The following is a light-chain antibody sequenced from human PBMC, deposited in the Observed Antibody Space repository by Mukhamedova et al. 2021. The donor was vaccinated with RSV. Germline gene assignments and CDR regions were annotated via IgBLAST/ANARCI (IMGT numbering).Light chain of an antibody. CDR2: DTT. V-gene: IGLV7-46*01. Sequence: QQKPGQAPRTLIYDTTNKHYWTPARFSGSLLGGQAALTLSGAQPEDEAVYYCLLCYGSAGGVFGGGTRLTVL. J-gene: IGLJ2*01. CDR3: LLCYGSAGGV.